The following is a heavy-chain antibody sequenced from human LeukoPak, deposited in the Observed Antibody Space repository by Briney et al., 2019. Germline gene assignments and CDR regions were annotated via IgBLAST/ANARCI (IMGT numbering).Heavy chain of an antibody. Sequence: GRSLRLSCAASGFTFDDYAMHWVRQAPGKGLGWVSAISGSGDSTYYADSVKGRFTISRDNSKNTLYLQMSSLRAEDTALYYCAKVTWNSWNEDCWGQGTLVTVSS. CDR2: ISGSGDST. CDR3: AKVTWNSWNEDC. J-gene: IGHJ4*02. V-gene: IGHV3-23*01. CDR1: GFTFDDYA. D-gene: IGHD1-7*01.